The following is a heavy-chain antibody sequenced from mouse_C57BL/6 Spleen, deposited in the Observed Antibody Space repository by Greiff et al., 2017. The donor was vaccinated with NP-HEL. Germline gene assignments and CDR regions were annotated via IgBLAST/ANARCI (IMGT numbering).Heavy chain of an antibody. CDR2: IYPRSGNT. J-gene: IGHJ3*01. V-gene: IGHV1-81*01. Sequence: QVQLQQSGAELARPGASVKLSCKASGYTFTSYGISWVKQRTGQGLEWIGEIYPRSGNTSYNEKFKGKATLTADKSSSTAYMELRSLTSEDSAVYFCASPIYYEYEGWFAYWGQGTLVTVSA. D-gene: IGHD2-4*01. CDR3: ASPIYYEYEGWFAY. CDR1: GYTFTSYG.